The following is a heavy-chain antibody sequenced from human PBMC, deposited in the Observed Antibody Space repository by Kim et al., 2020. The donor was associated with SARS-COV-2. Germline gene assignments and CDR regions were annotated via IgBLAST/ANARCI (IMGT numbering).Heavy chain of an antibody. CDR2: IKQDGREK. J-gene: IGHJ4*02. V-gene: IGHV3-7*01. CDR3: MVGDRGMY. Sequence: VGSLRLSCVGSGFTFTTFWMTWVRQAPGKGLEWVANIKQDGREKNYVDSLKGRFTISRDNAKNLVYLQMNSLRGEDTALYYCMVGDRGMYWGQGTLVTVPS. D-gene: IGHD3-10*01. CDR1: GFTFTTFW.